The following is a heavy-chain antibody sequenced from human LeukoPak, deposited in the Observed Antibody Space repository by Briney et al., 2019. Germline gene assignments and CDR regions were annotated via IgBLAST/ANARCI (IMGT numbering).Heavy chain of an antibody. CDR3: ARGRGSLTY. CDR2: FYDTRSP. V-gene: IGHV4-59*13. CDR1: GGSISLYY. J-gene: IGHJ4*02. D-gene: IGHD3-10*01. Sequence: SETLSLTCTVSGGSISLYYWSWIRQPPGKGLEWIGYFYDTRSPRYNPSLERRVTISVDMSRNQFSLNLTSVTAADTAVYYCARGRGSLTYWGQGTLATVSS.